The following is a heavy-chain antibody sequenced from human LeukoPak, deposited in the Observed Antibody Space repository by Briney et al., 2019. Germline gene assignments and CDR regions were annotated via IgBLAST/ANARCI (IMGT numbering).Heavy chain of an antibody. J-gene: IGHJ4*02. CDR1: GYTFTSYD. Sequence: ASVTVSCKASGYTFTSYDINWVRQAPGQGLEWMGWMNPNSGNTGYAQKFQGRVTMTRNTSISTAYMELSSLRSEDTAVYYCAREDSGWYYFDYWGQGTLVTVSS. CDR3: AREDSGWYYFDY. CDR2: MNPNSGNT. D-gene: IGHD6-19*01. V-gene: IGHV1-8*01.